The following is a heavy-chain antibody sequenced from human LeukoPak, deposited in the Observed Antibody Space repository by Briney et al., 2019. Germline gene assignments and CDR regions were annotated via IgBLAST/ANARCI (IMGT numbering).Heavy chain of an antibody. CDR3: AKVETSGGANCYALDY. D-gene: IGHD2-8*02. V-gene: IGHV3-23*01. CDR2: ISGGSEDT. Sequence: QPGGSQSLSCTASGFPFGGYAMSWVRQAPGKGLEWVSSISGGSEDTYHADSVKGRFTISRDDSQNTLYLQMNSLSAEDTAVYYCAKVETSGGANCYALDYWGQGTLVTVSS. J-gene: IGHJ4*02. CDR1: GFPFGGYA.